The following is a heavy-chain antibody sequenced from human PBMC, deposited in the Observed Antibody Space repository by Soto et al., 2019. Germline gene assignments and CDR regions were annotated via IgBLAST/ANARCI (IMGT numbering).Heavy chain of an antibody. Sequence: ESGGGVVQPGRSLRLSCAASGFTFSSYAMHWVRQAPGKGLEWVAVISYDGSNKYYADSVKGRFTISRDNSKTLYLQMNSLRAEDTAVYYCVRDKSPYSSGWHNRHSDYWGQGTLVTVSS. V-gene: IGHV3-30-3*01. CDR3: VRDKSPYSSGWHNRHSDY. J-gene: IGHJ4*02. D-gene: IGHD6-19*01. CDR1: GFTFSSYA. CDR2: ISYDGSNK.